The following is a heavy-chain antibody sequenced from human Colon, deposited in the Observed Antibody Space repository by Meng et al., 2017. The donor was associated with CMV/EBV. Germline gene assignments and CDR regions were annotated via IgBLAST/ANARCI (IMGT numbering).Heavy chain of an antibody. CDR1: GFMFSDYW. Sequence: GESLKISCVASGFMFSDYWMHWVRQVPGKGLIWVARINGDANSLDYVDSVKGRFTISRDNAKNILSLRMDNLRDEDSGLYYCVREYRVDFWSGVAPFDSWGQGTPVTVSS. D-gene: IGHD3-3*01. CDR3: VREYRVDFWSGVAPFDS. J-gene: IGHJ1*01. V-gene: IGHV3-74*01. CDR2: INGDANSL.